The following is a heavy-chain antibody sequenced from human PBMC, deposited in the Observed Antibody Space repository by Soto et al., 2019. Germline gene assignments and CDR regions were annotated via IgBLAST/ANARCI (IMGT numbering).Heavy chain of an antibody. CDR2: INPSGGST. J-gene: IGHJ6*02. CDR3: ARGYCSSTSCPNDYYYYCGMDV. Sequence: ASVKVSCKASGYTFTSYYMHWVRQAPGQGLEWMGIINPSGGSTSYAQKFQGRVTMTRDTSTSTVYMELSSLRSEDTAVYYCARGYCSSTSCPNDYYYYCGMDVWGQGTTVTVSS. CDR1: GYTFTSYY. V-gene: IGHV1-46*01. D-gene: IGHD2-2*01.